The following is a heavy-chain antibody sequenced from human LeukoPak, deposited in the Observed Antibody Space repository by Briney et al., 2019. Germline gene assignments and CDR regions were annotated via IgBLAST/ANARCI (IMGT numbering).Heavy chain of an antibody. CDR3: ARDPTHYYDSSGYQDSFDY. Sequence: ASVKASCKASAYTFTDYYVHWVRQAPGQGLEWMGWINPNSGDTLYAQKFQGRVTMTRDTSISTAYMELSRLRSDDTAVFYCARDPTHYYDSSGYQDSFDYWGQGTLVTVSS. CDR2: INPNSGDT. V-gene: IGHV1-2*02. CDR1: AYTFTDYY. D-gene: IGHD3-22*01. J-gene: IGHJ4*02.